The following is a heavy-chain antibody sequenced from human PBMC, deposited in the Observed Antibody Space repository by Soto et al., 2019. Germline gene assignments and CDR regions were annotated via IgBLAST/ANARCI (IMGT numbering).Heavy chain of an antibody. D-gene: IGHD5-12*01. CDR2: ISSSSSYI. J-gene: IGHJ3*02. CDR3: ARVMATIGGHDEDAFDI. V-gene: IGHV3-21*01. CDR1: GFTFSSYS. Sequence: GGSLRLSCAASGFTFSSYSMNWVRQAPGKGLEWVSSISSSSSYIYYADSVKGRFTISRDNAKTSLYLQMNSLRAEDTAVYYCARVMATIGGHDEDAFDIWGQGTMVTVSS.